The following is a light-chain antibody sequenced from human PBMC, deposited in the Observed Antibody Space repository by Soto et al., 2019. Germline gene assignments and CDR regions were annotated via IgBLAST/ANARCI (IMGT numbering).Light chain of an antibody. CDR3: QRGDT. CDR2: DAS. Sequence: EIVLTQSPATLSLSPGERAPLSCRAIQSVSSNLAWYQQKPGQAPRLLIYDASNRATGIPARFSGSGSGTDFTLTISSLEPEDFAVYYCQRGDTFGQGTRLEIK. V-gene: IGKV3-11*01. J-gene: IGKJ5*01. CDR1: QSVSSN.